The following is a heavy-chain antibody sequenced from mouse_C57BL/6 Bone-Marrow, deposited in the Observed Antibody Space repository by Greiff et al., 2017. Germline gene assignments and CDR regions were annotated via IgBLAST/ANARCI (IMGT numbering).Heavy chain of an antibody. V-gene: IGHV1-59*01. D-gene: IGHD1-1*01. CDR3: ARSPITTVAEFAY. CDR1: GYTFTSYW. CDR2: IDPSDSYT. J-gene: IGHJ3*01. Sequence: VQLQQPGAELVRPGTSVKLSCKASGYTFTSYWMHWVKQRPGQGLEWIGVIDPSDSYTNYNQKFKGKATLTVDTSSSTASMQLSSLTSEDSAVYYCARSPITTVAEFAYWGQGTLVTVSA.